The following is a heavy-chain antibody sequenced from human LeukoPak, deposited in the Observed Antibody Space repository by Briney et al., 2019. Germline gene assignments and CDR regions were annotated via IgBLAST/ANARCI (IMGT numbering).Heavy chain of an antibody. CDR3: ARAPNPDFFDD. V-gene: IGHV4-31*03. CDR1: GGSIRSGGYY. J-gene: IGHJ4*02. D-gene: IGHD2-8*01. CDR2: VHYSESA. Sequence: SQTLSLTCTVSGGSIRSGGYYWSWIRQLPEKGLEWIGYVHYSESAHYNLSLKSRVIISIDTSKSQFSLKLNSVTAADTAVYYCARAPNPDFFDDWGQGTLVTVSS.